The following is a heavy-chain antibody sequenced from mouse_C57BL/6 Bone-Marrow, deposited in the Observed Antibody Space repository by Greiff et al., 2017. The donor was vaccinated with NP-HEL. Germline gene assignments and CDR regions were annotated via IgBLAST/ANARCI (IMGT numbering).Heavy chain of an antibody. CDR3: ARSTTVVATSDY. Sequence: QVQLQQSGTELVKPGASVKLSCKASGYTFTSYWMHWVKQRPGQGLEWIGNINPSNGGTNYNEKFKSKATLTVDKSSSTAYMQLSSLTSEDSAVYYCARSTTVVATSDYWGQGTTLTVSS. CDR2: INPSNGGT. CDR1: GYTFTSYW. J-gene: IGHJ2*01. D-gene: IGHD1-1*01. V-gene: IGHV1-53*01.